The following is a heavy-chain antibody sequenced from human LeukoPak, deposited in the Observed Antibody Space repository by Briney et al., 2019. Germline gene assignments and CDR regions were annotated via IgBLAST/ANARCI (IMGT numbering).Heavy chain of an antibody. CDR2: TSPYNGNT. D-gene: IGHD3-10*01. J-gene: IGHJ4*02. V-gene: IGHV1-18*01. Sequence: ASVKVFCKASGYTFSAYGISWVRRAPGQGLEWMGWTSPYNGNTDYAQKFQGRVAMTTETSTNTAYMELRSLRSDDAAVYYCARRGHTVIRGACDYWGQGTPVTVSS. CDR1: GYTFSAYG. CDR3: ARRGHTVIRGACDY.